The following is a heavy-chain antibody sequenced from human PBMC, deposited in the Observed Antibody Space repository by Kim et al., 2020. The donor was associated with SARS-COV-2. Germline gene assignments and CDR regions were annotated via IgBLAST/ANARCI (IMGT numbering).Heavy chain of an antibody. D-gene: IGHD5-12*01. CDR1: GGSISSYY. J-gene: IGHJ2*01. CDR3: ARCRDGYNLYWYFDL. CDR2: IYYSGST. V-gene: IGHV4-59*01. Sequence: SETLSLTCTVSGGSISSYYWSWIRQPPGKGLEWIGYIYYSGSTNYNPSLKSRVTISVDTSKNQFSLKLSSVTAADTAVYYCARCRDGYNLYWYFDLWGRGTLVTVSS.